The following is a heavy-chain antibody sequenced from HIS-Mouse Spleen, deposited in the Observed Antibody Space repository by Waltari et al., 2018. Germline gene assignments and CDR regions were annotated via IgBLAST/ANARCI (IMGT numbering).Heavy chain of an antibody. V-gene: IGHV3-33*06. J-gene: IGHJ4*02. CDR1: GFTFGSYG. CDR2: IWYDGSNK. Sequence: QVQLVESGGGVVQPGRSLRLSCAASGFTFGSYGMHWVRQAPGKGLEWVAVIWYDGSNKYYADSVKGRFTISRDNSKNTLYLQMNSLRAEDTAVYYCAKETDRGYYFDYWGQGTLVTVSS. CDR3: AKETDRGYYFDY. D-gene: IGHD3-16*01.